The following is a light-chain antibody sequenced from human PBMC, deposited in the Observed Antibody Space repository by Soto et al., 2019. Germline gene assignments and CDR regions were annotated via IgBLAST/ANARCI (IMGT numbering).Light chain of an antibody. CDR3: QQYSTHFRA. CDR1: QSISTS. V-gene: IGKV1-5*03. Sequence: DIQMTQSPSTLSASVGDRVTITCRASQSISTSLAWYQQKPGKAPKLLIYKASSLGSGVPSRFSGTGSGTEFTLTITSLQPDDFATYYCQQYSTHFRAFDQGTKVEIK. J-gene: IGKJ1*01. CDR2: KAS.